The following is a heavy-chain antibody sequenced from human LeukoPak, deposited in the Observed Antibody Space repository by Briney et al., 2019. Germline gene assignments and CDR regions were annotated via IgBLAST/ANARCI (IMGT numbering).Heavy chain of an antibody. J-gene: IGHJ6*03. CDR2: INHSGST. Sequence: PSETLSLTCAVYGGSFSGYYWSWIRQPPGKGLEWIGEINHSGSTNYNPSLKSRVTISVDTSKNQFSLKLSSVTAADTAVYYCARGRGYCSSTSCYARYYYYYYYMDVWGKGTTVTVSS. CDR3: ARGRGYCSSTSCYARYYYYYYYMDV. D-gene: IGHD2-2*01. CDR1: GGSFSGYY. V-gene: IGHV4-34*01.